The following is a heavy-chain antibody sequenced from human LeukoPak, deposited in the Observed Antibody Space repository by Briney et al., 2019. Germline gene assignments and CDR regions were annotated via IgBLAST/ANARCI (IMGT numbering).Heavy chain of an antibody. CDR1: GFTFSSYA. D-gene: IGHD3-22*01. J-gene: IGHJ4*02. CDR3: AKDRAYYSDSSGYYLVRAYDY. Sequence: GGSLRLSCAASGFTFSSYAMGWVRQAPGKGLEWVAFIRYGVNTEYYADSVKGRFTISRDNSKNTLYLQMNSLRAEDTAVYYCAKDRAYYSDSSGYYLVRAYDYWGQGTLVTVSS. CDR2: IRYGVNTE. V-gene: IGHV3-30*02.